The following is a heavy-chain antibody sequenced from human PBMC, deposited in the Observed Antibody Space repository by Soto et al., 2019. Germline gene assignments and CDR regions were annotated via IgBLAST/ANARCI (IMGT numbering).Heavy chain of an antibody. J-gene: IGHJ4*02. CDR3: ARTAYCGGDCYPNFDY. CDR1: GGTFSSYA. CDR2: IIPIFGTA. V-gene: IGHV1-69*12. Sequence: QVQLVQSGAEVKKPGSSVKVSCKASGGTFSSYAISWVRQAPGQGLEWMGGIIPIFGTANYAQKFQGRVTITADESTSTAYMALSSLRSEDTAVYYCARTAYCGGDCYPNFDYWGQGTLVTVSS. D-gene: IGHD2-21*02.